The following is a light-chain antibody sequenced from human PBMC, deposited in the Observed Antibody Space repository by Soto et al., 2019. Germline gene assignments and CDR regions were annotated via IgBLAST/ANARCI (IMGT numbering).Light chain of an antibody. V-gene: IGKV3-20*01. CDR1: QSVSSSY. Sequence: EIVLTQSPGTLSLSPGERATLSCRASQSVSSSYLAWYQQKPGQAPRLLIYGASSRATGIPDRFSGSVSGTDFTLNISRLEPEDFAVYYCQQYGSSPPYTFGQGTKLEIK. CDR3: QQYGSSPPYT. J-gene: IGKJ2*01. CDR2: GAS.